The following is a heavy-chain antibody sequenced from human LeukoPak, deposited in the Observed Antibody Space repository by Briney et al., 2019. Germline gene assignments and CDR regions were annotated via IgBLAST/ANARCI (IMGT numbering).Heavy chain of an antibody. Sequence: SVKVSCKASGGTFSSYAISWVRQAPGQGLEWMGRIIPILGIANYAQKFQGRVTITADKSTSTAYMELSSLRSEDTAVYYCATSSDIVAPRYYYYYGMDVWGQGTTVTVSS. D-gene: IGHD5-12*01. V-gene: IGHV1-69*04. J-gene: IGHJ6*02. CDR2: IIPILGIA. CDR3: ATSSDIVAPRYYYYYGMDV. CDR1: GGTFSSYA.